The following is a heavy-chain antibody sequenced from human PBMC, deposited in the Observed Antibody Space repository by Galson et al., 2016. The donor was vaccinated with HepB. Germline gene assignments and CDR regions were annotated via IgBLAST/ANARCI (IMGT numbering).Heavy chain of an antibody. CDR2: ISSNSSYI. V-gene: IGHV3-21*01. CDR1: GFSFSDYT. Sequence: SLRLSCAASGFSFSDYTMNWVRQAPGKGLEWVSSISSNSSYIYYADSVKGRFTISRDNAKNSLYLQMNSLRAEDTAVYYCTRADVVVVPAPMDYWGQGTLVTVSS. D-gene: IGHD2-2*01. CDR3: TRADVVVVPAPMDY. J-gene: IGHJ4*02.